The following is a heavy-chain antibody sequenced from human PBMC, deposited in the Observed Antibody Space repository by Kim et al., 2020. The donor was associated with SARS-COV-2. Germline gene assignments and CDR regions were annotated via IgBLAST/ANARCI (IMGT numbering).Heavy chain of an antibody. Sequence: SETLSLTCTVSGGSISSSSYYWGWIRQPPGKGLEWIGSIYYSGSTYYNPSLKSRVTISVDTSKNQFSLKLSSVTAADTAVYYCARDPSYSSSWYGLYYG. CDR3: ARDPSYSSSWYGLYYG. D-gene: IGHD6-13*01. J-gene: IGHJ6*01. V-gene: IGHV4-39*07. CDR2: IYYSGST. CDR1: GGSISSSSYY.